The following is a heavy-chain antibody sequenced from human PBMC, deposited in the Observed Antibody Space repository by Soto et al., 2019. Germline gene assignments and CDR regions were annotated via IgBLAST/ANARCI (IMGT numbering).Heavy chain of an antibody. CDR1: GFTFSSYA. CDR2: ISGSGSPT. Sequence: GGSLRLSCAASGFTFSSYAMTWVRQAPGRGLEWVSAISGSGSPTYYADSVKGRFTISRDNSKNTLYLQMNSLRADDTAVYYCARDMSGGTYNYYYGMDVWGRGTTVTVSS. CDR3: ARDMSGGTYNYYYGMDV. V-gene: IGHV3-23*01. J-gene: IGHJ6*02. D-gene: IGHD1-26*01.